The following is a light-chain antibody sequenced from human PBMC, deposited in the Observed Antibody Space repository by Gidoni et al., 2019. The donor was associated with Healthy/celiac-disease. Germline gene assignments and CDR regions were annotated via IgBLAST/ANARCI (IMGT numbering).Light chain of an antibody. CDR3: QTWGTGIHV. CDR1: SGHSSYA. J-gene: IGLJ1*01. Sequence: QLVLTQSHSASASLGASVKLTCTLSSGHSSYAIAWHQQQPEKGPRYLMKLNSDGSHSKGDGIPDRFSGSSSGAERYLTISSLQSEDEADYYCQTWGTGIHVFGTGTKVTVL. V-gene: IGLV4-69*01. CDR2: LNSDGSH.